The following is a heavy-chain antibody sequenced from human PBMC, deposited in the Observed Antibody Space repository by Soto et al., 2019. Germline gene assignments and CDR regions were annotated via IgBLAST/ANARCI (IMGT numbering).Heavy chain of an antibody. J-gene: IGHJ4*02. CDR1: GFNVTNTY. CDR2: IYRGLST. D-gene: IGHD2-2*02. Sequence: SLRLSCSVSGFNVTNTYMSWVLQAPGKGLEWFSVIYRGLSTFYADSVKGRFTVSRDDSKNTLYLQMNSLRAEDTAVYYCAILSRYCGTTSCYTFDYWGQGTLVTVSS. CDR3: AILSRYCGTTSCYTFDY. V-gene: IGHV3-53*01.